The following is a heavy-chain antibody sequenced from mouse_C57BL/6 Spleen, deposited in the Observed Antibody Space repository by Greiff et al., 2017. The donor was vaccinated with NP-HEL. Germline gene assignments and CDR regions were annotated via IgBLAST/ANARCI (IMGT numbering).Heavy chain of an antibody. Sequence: QVQLQQPGAELVKPGASVKLSCKASGYTFTSYWMQWVKQRPGQGLEWIGEIDPSDSYTNYNQKFKGKATLTVDTSSSTAYMQLSSLTSEDSAVYYCGLRRVTYWGQGTLVTVSA. J-gene: IGHJ3*01. D-gene: IGHD2-12*01. CDR3: GLRRVTY. V-gene: IGHV1-50*01. CDR1: GYTFTSYW. CDR2: IDPSDSYT.